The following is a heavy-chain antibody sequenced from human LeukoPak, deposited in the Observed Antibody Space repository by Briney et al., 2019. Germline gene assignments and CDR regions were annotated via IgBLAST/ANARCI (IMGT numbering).Heavy chain of an antibody. J-gene: IGHJ4*02. V-gene: IGHV4-38-2*02. D-gene: IGHD2-2*01. CDR1: GYSISSGYY. CDR2: SGST. Sequence: SETLSLTCTVSGYSISSGYYWGWIRQPPGKGLEWIGSGSTYYNPSLKSRVTISVDTSKNQFSLKLSSVTAADTAVYYCARDGGLPAAEGELWGQGTLITVSS. CDR3: ARDGGLPAAEGEL.